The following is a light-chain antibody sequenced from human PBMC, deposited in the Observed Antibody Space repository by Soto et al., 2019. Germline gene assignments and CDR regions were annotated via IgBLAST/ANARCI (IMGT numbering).Light chain of an antibody. CDR2: RTS. V-gene: IGKV3-15*01. J-gene: IGKJ4*01. CDR3: QQRTDRPLT. CDR1: QSISSN. Sequence: EIGMTQSPATLSVSPGERATLSCRASQSISSNLAWYQQKPSQAPRLLMFRTSSRATGFPARFSGSGSGTDFTLTISSLDPEDFAVYYCQQRTDRPLTFGGGTKVDI.